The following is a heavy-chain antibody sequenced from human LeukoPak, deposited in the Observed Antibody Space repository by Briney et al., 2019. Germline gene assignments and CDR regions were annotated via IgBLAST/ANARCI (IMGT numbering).Heavy chain of an antibody. CDR1: GYTFTNYH. CDR3: ARSSTIFGDNGDHYGGWFDP. J-gene: IGHJ5*02. CDR2: MNPKTGYT. V-gene: IGHV1-8*01. Sequence: GASVKVSCKASGYTFTNYHIIWVRQAAGQGLEWMGWMNPKTGYTVYAQKFRGRVTMTRYTSINTAYMELSSLRSEDTALYYCARSSTIFGDNGDHYGGWFDPWGQGTLVTVSS. D-gene: IGHD3-10*02.